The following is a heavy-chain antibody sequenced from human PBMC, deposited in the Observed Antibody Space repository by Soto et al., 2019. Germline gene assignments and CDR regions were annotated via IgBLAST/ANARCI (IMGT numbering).Heavy chain of an antibody. CDR2: IIPILGTS. V-gene: IGHV1-69*13. CDR3: GRGGIYYSDSRGYYWPLLI. J-gene: IGHJ3*02. CDR1: GGTFRSYA. D-gene: IGHD3-22*01. Sequence: ASVKVSCKAAGGTFRSYAISGVRQAPGQGLEWMGGIIPILGTSNYAHRFQGRGTSTADEAPSTACLEVSSLGWDDTAVGYCGRGGIYYSDSRGYYWPLLIWGQGTMVTVSS.